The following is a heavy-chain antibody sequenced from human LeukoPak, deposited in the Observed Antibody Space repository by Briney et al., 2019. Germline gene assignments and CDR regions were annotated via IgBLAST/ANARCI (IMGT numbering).Heavy chain of an antibody. CDR3: ARDLYYYDSSGYYPLGY. CDR1: GFTFSSYA. V-gene: IGHV3-30*04. CDR2: ISYDGMSK. J-gene: IGHJ4*02. Sequence: GGSLRLSCAASGFTFSSYAMHWVRQAPGKGLEWVAVISYDGMSKYYADSVKGRFTISRDNSKNTLYLQMNSLRAEYTAVHHCARDLYYYDSSGYYPLGYWGQGTLVTVSS. D-gene: IGHD3-22*01.